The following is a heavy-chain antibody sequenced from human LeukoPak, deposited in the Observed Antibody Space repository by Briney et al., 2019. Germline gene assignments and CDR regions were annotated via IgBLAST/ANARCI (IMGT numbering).Heavy chain of an antibody. CDR1: AFTFSSKW. J-gene: IGHJ4*02. CDR2: IKQDGSEK. D-gene: IGHD1-26*01. CDR3: ARAIVGANNY. Sequence: GGSLRLSCEASAFTFSSKWMSWVRQAPGKGLEWVANIKQDGSEKYYGDSVKGRFTISRDNGKNSLYLQINSLRAEDTAVYYCARAIVGANNYWGQGTLVTVSS. V-gene: IGHV3-7*04.